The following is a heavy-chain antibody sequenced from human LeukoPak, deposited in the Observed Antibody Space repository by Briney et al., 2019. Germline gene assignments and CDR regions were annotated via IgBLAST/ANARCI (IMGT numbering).Heavy chain of an antibody. Sequence: SETLSLTCTVSGGFMSVFCGTWIRQPPGKGPEWIVGFYYSRSTSGRSYYNAAIKSRDTISVEPSKKKCSLKLASVTAADAAVYYCVRENGIADDKATMAYFSITQVKYYYYMDVWGKGTTVTVSS. CDR2: FYYSRST. CDR3: VRENGIADDKATMAYFSITQVKYYYYMDV. V-gene: IGHV4-59*01. CDR1: GGFMSVFC. J-gene: IGHJ6*03. D-gene: IGHD4/OR15-4a*01.